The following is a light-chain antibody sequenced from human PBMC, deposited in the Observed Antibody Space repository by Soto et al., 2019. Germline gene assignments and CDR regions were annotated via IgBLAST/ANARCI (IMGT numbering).Light chain of an antibody. V-gene: IGLV3-21*04. CDR1: NIGSKS. J-gene: IGLJ2*01. Sequence: SSELTQPPSVSVAPGETARITCGENNIGSKSVHWYQQKPGQAPVLVISYDSARPSGIPERFSGSNSGSTATLTISGVEVGDEADYYCQVWDGASDRPVFGGGTKVTVL. CDR3: QVWDGASDRPV. CDR2: YDS.